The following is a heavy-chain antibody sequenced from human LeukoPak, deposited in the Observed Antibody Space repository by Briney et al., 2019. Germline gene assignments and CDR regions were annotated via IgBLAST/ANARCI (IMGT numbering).Heavy chain of an antibody. V-gene: IGHV3-30*03. CDR1: GFTFSSYG. CDR2: ISYDGSNK. D-gene: IGHD3-10*01. Sequence: GGSLRLSCAASGFTFSSYGMHWVRQAPGKGLEWVAVISYDGSNKYYADSVRGRFTISRDNAKNSLYLQMNSLRAEDTAVYYCARDWHYGLDYWGQGTLVTVSS. CDR3: ARDWHYGLDY. J-gene: IGHJ4*02.